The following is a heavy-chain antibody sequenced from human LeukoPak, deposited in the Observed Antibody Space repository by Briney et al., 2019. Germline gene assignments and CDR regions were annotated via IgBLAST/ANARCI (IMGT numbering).Heavy chain of an antibody. J-gene: IGHJ6*04. CDR3: ARHWCLDV. CDR1: GYSISSGYY. Sequence: SETLSLTCTVSGYSISSGYYWGWIRQPPGKGLEWIGSIYHSGSTYYNPSLKSRVTISVDTSKNQFSLKLSSVTAADTAVYYCARHWCLDVWGKGTTVTISS. CDR2: IYHSGST. V-gene: IGHV4-38-2*02. D-gene: IGHD4/OR15-4a*01.